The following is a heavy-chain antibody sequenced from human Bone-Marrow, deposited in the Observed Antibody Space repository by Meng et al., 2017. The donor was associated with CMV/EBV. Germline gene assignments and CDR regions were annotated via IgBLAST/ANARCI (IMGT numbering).Heavy chain of an antibody. J-gene: IGHJ6*02. CDR3: AGVVYDFWSAKYLGGAMDV. D-gene: IGHD3-3*01. CDR2: ISGSGGST. V-gene: IGHV3-23*01. Sequence: GGSLRLSCAASGFTFRSYAMSWVRQAPGKGLEWVSAISGSGGSTYYADSVKGRFTTSRDNSKNTLYLQMNSLRAEDTAVYYCAGVVYDFWSAKYLGGAMDVWGQGTTVTVSS. CDR1: GFTFRSYA.